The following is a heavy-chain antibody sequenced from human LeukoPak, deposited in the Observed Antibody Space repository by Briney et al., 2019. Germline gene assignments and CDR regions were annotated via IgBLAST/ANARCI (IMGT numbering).Heavy chain of an antibody. J-gene: IGHJ4*02. CDR3: ASVYYYDSSGYYYAH. D-gene: IGHD3-22*01. CDR1: SGSFSGYY. Sequence: SETLSLTCAVYSGSFSGYYWSWIRQPPGEGLEWIGEINHSGSTNYNPSLKSRVTISVDTSKNQFSLKLSSVTAADTAVYYCASVYYYDSSGYYYAHWGQGTLVTVSS. CDR2: INHSGST. V-gene: IGHV4-34*01.